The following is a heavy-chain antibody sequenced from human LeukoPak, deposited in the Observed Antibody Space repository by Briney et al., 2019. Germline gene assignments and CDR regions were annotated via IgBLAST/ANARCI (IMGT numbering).Heavy chain of an antibody. V-gene: IGHV4-59*01. CDR3: ARADRYSYGADY. J-gene: IGHJ4*02. CDR2: IYYSGST. D-gene: IGHD5-18*01. Sequence: SETLSLTCTVSGGSISSYYWSWIRQPPGKGLEWIGYIYYSGSTNYNPSLKSRVTISVDTSKNQFSLKLSSVTAADTAVYYCARADRYSYGADYWGQGTLVTVSS. CDR1: GGSISSYY.